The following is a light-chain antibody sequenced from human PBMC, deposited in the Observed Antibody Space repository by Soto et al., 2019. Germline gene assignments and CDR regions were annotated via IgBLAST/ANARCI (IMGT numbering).Light chain of an antibody. CDR1: QNIHNH. J-gene: IGKJ4*01. CDR2: DTS. Sequence: EKLMSQSPATLSVSPGERVTLSCRASQNIHNHMSWFLHKPGQTPRLLIYDTSTRATGVPARFSGSRSGTEFTLTINSLQSEDFAVYYCQRYNNWPLTFGGGTKVDIK. CDR3: QRYNNWPLT. V-gene: IGKV3-15*01.